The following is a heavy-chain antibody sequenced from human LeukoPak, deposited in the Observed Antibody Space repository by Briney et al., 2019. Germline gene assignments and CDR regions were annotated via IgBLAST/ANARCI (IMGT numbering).Heavy chain of an antibody. CDR3: ARALSKGTHAPRPGPGYGDYRYYYYGMDV. V-gene: IGHV1-8*01. D-gene: IGHD4-17*01. J-gene: IGHJ6*02. CDR1: GYTFTSYD. CDR2: MNPNSGNT. Sequence: APVKVSCKASGYTFTSYDINWVRQATGQGLEWMGWMNPNSGNTGYAQKFQGRVTMTRNTSISTAYMELSSLRSEDTAVYYCARALSKGTHAPRPGPGYGDYRYYYYGMDVWGQGTTVTVSS.